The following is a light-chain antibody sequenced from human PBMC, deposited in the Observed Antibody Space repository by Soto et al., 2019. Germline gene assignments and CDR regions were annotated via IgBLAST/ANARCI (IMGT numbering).Light chain of an antibody. CDR2: DVT. CDR3: SSFTSRMTNV. J-gene: IGLJ1*01. Sequence: QSVLTQPASVSGSPGQSITISCTGASSDVGGYNSVSWYQQHPGKAPRLILYDVTDRPSGVSYRFSGSKSGNTASLTISGLQAADEADYFCSSFTSRMTNVFGSGTKVTVL. V-gene: IGLV2-14*01. CDR1: SSDVGGYNS.